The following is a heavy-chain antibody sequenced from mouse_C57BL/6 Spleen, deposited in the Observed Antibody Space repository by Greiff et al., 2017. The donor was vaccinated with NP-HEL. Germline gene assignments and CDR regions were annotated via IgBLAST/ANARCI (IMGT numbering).Heavy chain of an antibody. J-gene: IGHJ2*01. CDR1: GYSITSGYD. CDR3: ARDKTSNYGNYFDY. Sequence: DVKLQESGPGMVKPSQSLSLTCTVTGYSITSGYDWHWIRHFPGNKLEWMGYISYSGSTNYNPSLKSRISITHDTSKNHFFLKLNSVTTEDTATYYCARDKTSNYGNYFDYWGQGTTLTVSS. V-gene: IGHV3-1*01. D-gene: IGHD2-5*01. CDR2: ISYSGST.